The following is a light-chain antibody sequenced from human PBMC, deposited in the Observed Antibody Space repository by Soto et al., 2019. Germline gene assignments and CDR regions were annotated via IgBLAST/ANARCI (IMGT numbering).Light chain of an antibody. CDR2: EVR. CDR3: CSFTTTTSYV. CDR1: TSDVGGYNS. Sequence: QSVLTQPASVSGSPGLSITISCTGTTSDVGGYNSVSWYQQHPGRAPKLIIYEVRRRPSGVSNRFSGSMAANTASLTISGLQTEDEADYYCCSFTTTTSYVFGTGTKVTVL. J-gene: IGLJ1*01. V-gene: IGLV2-14*03.